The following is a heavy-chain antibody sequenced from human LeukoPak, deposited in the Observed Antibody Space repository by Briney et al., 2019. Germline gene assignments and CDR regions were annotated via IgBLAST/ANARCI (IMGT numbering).Heavy chain of an antibody. Sequence: GGSLRLSCAASGFTFSSYSMNWVRQAPGKGLEWVSSISSSSSSYIYYADSVKGRFTISRDNAKNSLYLQMNSLRAEDTAVYYCAREDIVVVPAAISWFDPWGQGTLVTVSS. V-gene: IGHV3-21*01. J-gene: IGHJ5*02. CDR1: GFTFSSYS. D-gene: IGHD2-2*02. CDR3: AREDIVVVPAAISWFDP. CDR2: ISSSSSSYI.